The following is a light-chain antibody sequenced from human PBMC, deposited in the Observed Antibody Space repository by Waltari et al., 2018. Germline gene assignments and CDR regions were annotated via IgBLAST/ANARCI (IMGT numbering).Light chain of an antibody. J-gene: IGLJ3*02. CDR2: VNSDGRH. Sequence: QPGKGPRYLRKVNSDGRHSKGDDTPDRFSGSSSGAERYLTISNLQPEDEADYYCETGGHGTWVFGGGTKVTVL. V-gene: IGLV4-69*01. CDR3: ETGGHGTWV.